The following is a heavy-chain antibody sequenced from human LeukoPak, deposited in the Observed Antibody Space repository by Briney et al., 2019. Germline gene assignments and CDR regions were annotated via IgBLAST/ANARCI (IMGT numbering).Heavy chain of an antibody. CDR1: GFTLGNYW. Sequence: GGSLRLSCAASGFTLGNYWMGWVRRAPGKGLEWVANIKYDGRERYYVDSVKGRCTISRDNAESSLYLQMNSLRAEDTAVYYCARLRLQFAYGMDVWGQGTTVTVSS. CDR3: ARLRLQFAYGMDV. V-gene: IGHV3-7*05. J-gene: IGHJ6*02. CDR2: IKYDGRER. D-gene: IGHD4-11*01.